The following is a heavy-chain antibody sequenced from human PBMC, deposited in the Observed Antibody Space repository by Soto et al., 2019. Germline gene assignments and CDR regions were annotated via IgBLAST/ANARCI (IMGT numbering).Heavy chain of an antibody. Sequence: QVQLVESGGGVVQPGRSLRLSCAASGFTFSNYAMYWVRQAPGKGLEWVAVTSYDGSNEYYAESVKGRFTIFRDNSKNTLYLQMNSLRAEDTDVYYCARGAPPDYWGQGTLVTVSS. CDR1: GFTFSNYA. CDR3: ARGAPPDY. CDR2: TSYDGSNE. V-gene: IGHV3-30-3*01. J-gene: IGHJ4*02.